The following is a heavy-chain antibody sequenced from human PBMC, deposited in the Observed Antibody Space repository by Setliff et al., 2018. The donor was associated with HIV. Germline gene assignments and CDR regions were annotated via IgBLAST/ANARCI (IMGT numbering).Heavy chain of an antibody. Sequence: ASVKVSCKTSGYPFTDYFIHWIQPAPGEGLEWMGRVDPEDGETILAERFQGRVTMTADTSTDTAFMELSSLRSEDTATYYCTIATETPGMTTRENWFDPWGQGTRVTVSS. V-gene: IGHV1-69-2*01. CDR2: VDPEDGET. CDR3: TIATETPGMTTRENWFDP. J-gene: IGHJ5*02. CDR1: GYPFTDYF. D-gene: IGHD1-1*01.